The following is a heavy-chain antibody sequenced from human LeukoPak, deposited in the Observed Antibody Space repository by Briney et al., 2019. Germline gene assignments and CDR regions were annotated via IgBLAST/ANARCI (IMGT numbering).Heavy chain of an antibody. CDR2: ISSSGSTI. D-gene: IGHD6-13*01. V-gene: IGHV3-11*01. Sequence: PXGSLXLXCAASGFTFSDYYMSWIRQAPGKGLEWVSYISSSGSTIYYADSVKGRFTISRDNAKNSLYLQMNSLRAEDTAVYYCXRDLMGIAXXGAFYYWGQGTLVTVSS. CDR1: GFTFSDYY. CDR3: XRDLMGIAXXGAFYY. J-gene: IGHJ4*02.